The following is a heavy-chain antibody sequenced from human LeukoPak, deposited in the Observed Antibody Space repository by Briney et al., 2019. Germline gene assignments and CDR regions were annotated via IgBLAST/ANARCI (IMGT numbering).Heavy chain of an antibody. V-gene: IGHV3-21*01. Sequence: PGRSLRLSCAASGFTFSSYTMNWVRQAPGKGLEWVSSISSSSTYIYYADSVKGRFTISRDNAKNSLYLQMNSLRAEDTAVYYCARDRDSSGYYWDWGQGTLVTVSS. CDR3: ARDRDSSGYYWD. D-gene: IGHD3-22*01. CDR1: GFTFSSYT. CDR2: ISSSSTYI. J-gene: IGHJ4*02.